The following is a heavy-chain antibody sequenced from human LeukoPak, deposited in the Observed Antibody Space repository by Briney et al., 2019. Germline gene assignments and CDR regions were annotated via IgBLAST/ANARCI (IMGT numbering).Heavy chain of an antibody. CDR2: IYHSGST. CDR1: GYSISSGYY. CDR3: ASDEEFSWFFY. Sequence: SETLSLTCSVSGYSISSGYYWGWIRQPPGKGLEWIGSIYHSGSTYYNPSLKSRVTISVDTSKNQLSLKLTSVTAADTAVYYCASDEEFSWFFYWGQGTLVTVSS. D-gene: IGHD3-10*01. V-gene: IGHV4-38-2*02. J-gene: IGHJ4*02.